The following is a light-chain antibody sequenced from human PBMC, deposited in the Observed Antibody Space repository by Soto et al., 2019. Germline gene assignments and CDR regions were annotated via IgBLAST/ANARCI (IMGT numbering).Light chain of an antibody. CDR2: EVT. CDR3: SSYAASNNFYFV. V-gene: IGLV2-8*01. Sequence: QSALTQPPSASGSPGQSVTLSCTGTSSAVGGYNYVSWYQQYPGRAPKLMIYEVTTRPSGVPDRFSGSKSGNTASLTVSGLQAEDEADYYCSSYAASNNFYFVFGGGTKLTVL. CDR1: SSAVGGYNY. J-gene: IGLJ3*02.